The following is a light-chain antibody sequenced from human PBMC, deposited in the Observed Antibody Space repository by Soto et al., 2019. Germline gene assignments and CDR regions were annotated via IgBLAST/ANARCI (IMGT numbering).Light chain of an antibody. V-gene: IGKV3-15*01. Sequence: EIVMTQSPATLSVSPGERATLSCRASQSVSSNLAWYQQKPGQAPRLLIYGASTRATGIPARFSGSGSGTEFTLTIGCLQLDDFATYYCQHYNNWPRTFGQGTKVDIK. CDR1: QSVSSN. J-gene: IGKJ1*01. CDR2: GAS. CDR3: QHYNNWPRT.